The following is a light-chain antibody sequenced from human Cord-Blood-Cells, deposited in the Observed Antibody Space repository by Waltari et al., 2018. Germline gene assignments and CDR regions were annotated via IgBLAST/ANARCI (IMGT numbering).Light chain of an antibody. CDR1: QSISSW. Sequence: DIQMTQSPFTLSASVGDRVTITCRASQSISSWLAWYQQKPGKAPKLLIYDASSLESGVPSRFSGSGSGTEFTLTISSLQPDDFATYYCQQYNSYSHTFGQGTKLEIK. J-gene: IGKJ2*01. V-gene: IGKV1-5*01. CDR3: QQYNSYSHT. CDR2: DAS.